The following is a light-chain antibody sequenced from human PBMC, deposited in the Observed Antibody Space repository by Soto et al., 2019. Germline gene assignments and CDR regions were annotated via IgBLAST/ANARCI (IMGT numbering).Light chain of an antibody. J-gene: IGKJ1*01. CDR1: QTISSW. V-gene: IGKV1-5*03. CDR2: KAS. CDR3: QHYNSYSEA. Sequence: DIQMTQSPSTLSGSVGDGVTITCRASQTISSWLAWYQQKPGKAPKLLIYKASTLKSGVPSRFSGSGSGTEFTPTISSLQPDDFDTYYCQHYNSYSEALGQGTKVDIK.